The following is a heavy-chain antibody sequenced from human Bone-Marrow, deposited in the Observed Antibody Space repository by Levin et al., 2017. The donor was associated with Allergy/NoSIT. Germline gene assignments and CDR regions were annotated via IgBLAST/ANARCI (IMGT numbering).Heavy chain of an antibody. Sequence: SETLSLTCTVSGESVSSSGFYWTWIRQYPGKGLEWIGHIYYPGNTSYNPSLKSRVSISEDRSKNQFFLKLDSETAADTAVYYCARESVYYGSVSCIDCWGQGTLVTVSS. CDR2: IYYPGNT. V-gene: IGHV4-31*02. D-gene: IGHD3-10*01. CDR3: ARESVYYGSVSCIDC. J-gene: IGHJ4*02. CDR1: GESVSSSGFY.